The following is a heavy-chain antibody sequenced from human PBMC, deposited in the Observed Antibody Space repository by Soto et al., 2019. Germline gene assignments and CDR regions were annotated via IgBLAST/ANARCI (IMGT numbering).Heavy chain of an antibody. CDR3: ARSLYIYGREDFDY. V-gene: IGHV1-69*13. CDR2: IIPIFGTA. CDR1: GGTFSSYA. Sequence: ASVKVSCKASGGTFSSYAISWVRQAPGQGLEWMGGIIPIFGTANYAQKFQGRVTITADESTSTAYMELSSLRSEDTAVYYCARSLYIYGREDFDYWGQGTLVTVSS. J-gene: IGHJ4*02. D-gene: IGHD5-18*01.